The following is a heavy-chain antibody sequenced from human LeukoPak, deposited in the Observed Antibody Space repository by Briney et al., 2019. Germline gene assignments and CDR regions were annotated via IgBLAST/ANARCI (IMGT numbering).Heavy chain of an antibody. J-gene: IGHJ4*02. CDR2: IKQDGSEK. CDR3: AGARDYAVY. D-gene: IGHD4-17*01. V-gene: IGHV3-7*01. Sequence: GGSLSLSCAVSGFPFSAYWMSWVRQATGGGLEWVANIKQDGSEKYYVDSVKGRFTISRDNAKNSVYLQMNSLRAEDTAVYYCAGARDYAVYWGQGTLVTVSS. CDR1: GFPFSAYW.